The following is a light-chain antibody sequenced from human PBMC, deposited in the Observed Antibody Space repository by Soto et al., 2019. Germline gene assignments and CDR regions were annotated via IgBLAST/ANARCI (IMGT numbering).Light chain of an antibody. CDR2: EGS. J-gene: IGLJ2*01. CDR1: SSDVGSYNL. Sequence: QSALTQPASVSGSPGQSITISCTGTSSDVGSYNLVSWYQQHPGKAPKLMIYEGSKRPSGVSNRFSGSKSGNTASLTISGLQAEDEADYYCCSYAASGYHVVFGGGTKVTVI. V-gene: IGLV2-23*01. CDR3: CSYAASGYHVV.